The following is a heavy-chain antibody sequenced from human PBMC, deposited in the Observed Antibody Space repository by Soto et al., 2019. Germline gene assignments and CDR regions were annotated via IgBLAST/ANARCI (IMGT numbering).Heavy chain of an antibody. D-gene: IGHD3-3*01. CDR1: GFTFSSYG. CDR3: ARYDFWGLD. V-gene: IGHV3-33*01. J-gene: IGHJ4*02. Sequence: QVQLVESGGGVVQPGRSLRLSCAASGFTFSSYGMHWVRQAPGKGLEWVAVIWYDGSNKYYADSVKGRFTISRDNSKNTLFLHMYSLGAEDTAVYYCARYDFWGLDWGQGTLVTVSS. CDR2: IWYDGSNK.